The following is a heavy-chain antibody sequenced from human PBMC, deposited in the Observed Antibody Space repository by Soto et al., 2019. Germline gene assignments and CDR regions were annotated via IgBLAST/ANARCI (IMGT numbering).Heavy chain of an antibody. CDR1: GGSLSNTDYY. CDR2: IPYSGNT. Sequence: QLQASGPALVKPSETLSLTCTVSGGSLSNTDYYWGWIRQPPGKGLEYLGSIPYSGNTYYTPSPNSRVTTSVDTSDKQFSLNLTAVTAADTAIYYCTRQRTVTPARGLVWGQGMLVTVSS. CDR3: TRQRTVTPARGLV. V-gene: IGHV4-39*01. D-gene: IGHD3-10*01. J-gene: IGHJ4*02.